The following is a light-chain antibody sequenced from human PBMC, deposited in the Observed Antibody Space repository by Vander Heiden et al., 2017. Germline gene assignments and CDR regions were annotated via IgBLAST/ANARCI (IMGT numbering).Light chain of an antibody. Sequence: SSVLTPPPSVSVAPGQTATITCGGYNIGSRSVHWYQQKPGQAPIVVVYDDNQRPSGIPERFSGSNARNTATLIIRGVEAGDEADYHCQVWDSNSDLTVVFGGGTKL. CDR1: NIGSRS. CDR2: DDN. J-gene: IGLJ3*02. V-gene: IGLV3-21*02. CDR3: QVWDSNSDLTVV.